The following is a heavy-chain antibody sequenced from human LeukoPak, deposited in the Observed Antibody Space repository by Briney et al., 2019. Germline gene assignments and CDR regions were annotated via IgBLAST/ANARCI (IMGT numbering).Heavy chain of an antibody. CDR2: ISSSSSYI. V-gene: IGHV3-21*01. J-gene: IGHJ4*02. Sequence: GGSLRLSCAASGFTFSSYSMNWVRQAPGKGLEWVSSISSSSSYIYYADSVEGRFTISRDNAKNSLYLQMNSLRAEDTAVYYCAREGYDILTGDLDYWGQGTLVTVSS. CDR1: GFTFSSYS. D-gene: IGHD3-9*01. CDR3: AREGYDILTGDLDY.